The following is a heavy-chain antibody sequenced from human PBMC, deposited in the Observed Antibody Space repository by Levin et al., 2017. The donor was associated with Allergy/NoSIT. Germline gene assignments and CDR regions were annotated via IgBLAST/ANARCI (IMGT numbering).Heavy chain of an antibody. CDR3: ARDLDRGELQFDP. D-gene: IGHD3-10*01. CDR2: ITWDGGST. J-gene: IGHJ5*02. V-gene: IGHV3-43*01. Sequence: GGSLRLSCAASGFTFDDYTMHWVRQAPGKGLEWVSLITWDGGSTYYADSVEGRFTISRDNSKNSLYLQMNSLRSEDTALYHCARDLDRGELQFDPRGQGTLVTVSS. CDR1: GFTFDDYT.